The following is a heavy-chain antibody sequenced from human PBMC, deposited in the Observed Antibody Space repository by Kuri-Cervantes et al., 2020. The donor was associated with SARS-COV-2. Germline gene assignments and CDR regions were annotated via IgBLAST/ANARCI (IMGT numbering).Heavy chain of an antibody. V-gene: IGHV3-30*02. Sequence: GGSLRLSCAASELTFSSYWMSWVRQAPGKGLEWVAFTRSEGITKYYGDSVRGRLTISRDNSKNTLYLQMNSLRPEDTAVYYCARDIPKITLILIAIFKDSYAMDVWGQGTTVTVSS. CDR2: TRSEGITK. CDR3: ARDIPKITLILIAIFKDSYAMDV. D-gene: IGHD3-22*01. CDR1: ELTFSSYW. J-gene: IGHJ6*02.